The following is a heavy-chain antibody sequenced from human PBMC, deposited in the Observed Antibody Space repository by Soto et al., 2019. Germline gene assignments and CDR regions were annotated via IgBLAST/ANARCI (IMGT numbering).Heavy chain of an antibody. J-gene: IGHJ3*02. Sequence: GASVKVSCKASGYTFTSYGISWVRQAPGQGLEWMGWISAYNGNTNYAQKLQGRVTMTTDTSTSTAYMELRSLRSDDTAVYYCARDEPLVLGYCSSTRCDGAFDIWGQGTMVTVSS. CDR3: ARDEPLVLGYCSSTRCDGAFDI. CDR2: ISAYNGNT. V-gene: IGHV1-18*01. D-gene: IGHD2-2*01. CDR1: GYTFTSYG.